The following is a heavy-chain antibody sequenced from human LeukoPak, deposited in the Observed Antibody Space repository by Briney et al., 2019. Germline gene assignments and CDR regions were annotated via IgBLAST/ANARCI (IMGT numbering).Heavy chain of an antibody. V-gene: IGHV3-48*03. Sequence: GGSLGLSCADSGFSFSTYEMNWVRQAPGKGLEWVSYISSSGSSIYYADSVKGRFTISRDNAKNSLFLQMNSLRAEDTAVYYCARGGWFFEHWGQGTLVTVSS. D-gene: IGHD6-19*01. CDR2: ISSSGSSI. J-gene: IGHJ4*02. CDR1: GFSFSTYE. CDR3: ARGGWFFEH.